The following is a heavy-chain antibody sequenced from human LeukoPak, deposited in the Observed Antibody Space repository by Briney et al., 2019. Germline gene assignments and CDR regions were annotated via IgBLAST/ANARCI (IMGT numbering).Heavy chain of an antibody. CDR3: ARRWVVGATTDY. V-gene: IGHV4-39*01. D-gene: IGHD1-26*01. Sequence: SETLSLTCTVSGGSISSGSYYWGWIRQPPGTGLEWIGSIYYSGSTYYNPSLKSRVTISVDTSKNQFSLKLSSVTAADTAVYYCARRWVVGATTDYWGQGTLVTVSS. J-gene: IGHJ4*02. CDR2: IYYSGST. CDR1: GGSISSGSYY.